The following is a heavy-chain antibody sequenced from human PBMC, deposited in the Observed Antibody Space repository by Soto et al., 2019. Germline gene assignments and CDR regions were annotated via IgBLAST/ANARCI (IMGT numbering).Heavy chain of an antibody. V-gene: IGHV4-31*01. J-gene: IGHJ4*02. CDR2: IYYSGRT. CDR3: ARAIKVSDSCGYDN. CDR1: GGSISSAGYY. Sequence: QVQLQESGPGLVKPSQTLSLTCTVSGGSISSAGYYWSWILQHPGKGLEWLGTIYYSGRTYYNPSLKSMITNAVDTSKNDFSLMLSSVTAAEAAIYYCARAIKVSDSCGYDNWGQGTLVTVSA. D-gene: IGHD3-22*01.